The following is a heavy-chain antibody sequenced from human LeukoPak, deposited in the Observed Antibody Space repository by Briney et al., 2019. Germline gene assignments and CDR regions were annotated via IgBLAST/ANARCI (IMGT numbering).Heavy chain of an antibody. V-gene: IGHV3-11*04. CDR2: ISSSGSTI. CDR3: ARLRLPYSSGWYPSDY. Sequence: VGSLRLSCAASGFTFSDYYMSWIRQAPGKGLEWISYISSSGSTIYYADSVKGRFTISRDNAKNSLYLQMNSLRAEDTAVYYCARLRLPYSSGWYPSDYWGQGTLVTVSS. J-gene: IGHJ4*02. D-gene: IGHD6-19*01. CDR1: GFTFSDYY.